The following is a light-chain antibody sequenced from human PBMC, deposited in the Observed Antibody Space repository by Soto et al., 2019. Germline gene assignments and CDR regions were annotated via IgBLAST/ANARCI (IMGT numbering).Light chain of an antibody. CDR1: QNIRSS. Sequence: EVVMTQSPASLSASPGERVTLSCRASQNIRSSLAWYQQRPGQAPRLLIYGASSRATGIPDRFSGSGSGTDFTLTISRLEPEDFAVYYCQQYGSSQRTFGQGTKVDIK. J-gene: IGKJ1*01. CDR3: QQYGSSQRT. V-gene: IGKV3-20*01. CDR2: GAS.